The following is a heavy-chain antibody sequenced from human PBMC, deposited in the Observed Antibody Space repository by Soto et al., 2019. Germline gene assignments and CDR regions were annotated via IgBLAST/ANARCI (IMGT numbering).Heavy chain of an antibody. CDR1: GFTFRSYG. CDR2: IKEDGSEK. D-gene: IGHD3-22*01. V-gene: IGHV3-7*01. J-gene: IGHJ4*02. CDR3: ARVLGGDSSVYRPIDH. Sequence: GGSLRLSCAASGFTFRSYGMHWARQAPGKGLEWVATIKEDGSEKNSVDSVEGRFTISRDNAKNSLILQMNSLRAEDTAVYYCARVLGGDSSVYRPIDHWGQGTLVTVSS.